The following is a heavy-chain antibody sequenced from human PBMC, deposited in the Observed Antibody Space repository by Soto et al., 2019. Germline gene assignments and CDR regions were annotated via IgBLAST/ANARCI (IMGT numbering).Heavy chain of an antibody. J-gene: IGHJ5*02. Sequence: VASVKVSCKASGGTFSSYAISWVRQAPGQGLEWMGGIIPIFGTANYAQKFQGRVTITADKSTSTAYMELSSLRSEDTAVYYCARDGDYSNYGWFDPWGQGTLVTVSS. D-gene: IGHD4-4*01. CDR2: IIPIFGTA. V-gene: IGHV1-69*06. CDR1: GGTFSSYA. CDR3: ARDGDYSNYGWFDP.